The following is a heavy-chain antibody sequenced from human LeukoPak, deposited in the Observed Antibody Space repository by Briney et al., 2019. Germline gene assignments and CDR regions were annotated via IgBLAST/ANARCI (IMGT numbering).Heavy chain of an antibody. Sequence: SETLSLTCAVSGGSISSGGYSWSWIRQPPGKGLEWIGYIYHSGSTYYNPSLKSRVTISIDTSKNQFSLNLTSVTAADTAVYFCARDKIVRAAHDAFDIWGQGTMVTVSS. J-gene: IGHJ3*02. CDR2: IYHSGST. CDR3: ARDKIVRAAHDAFDI. D-gene: IGHD3-10*01. CDR1: GGSISSGGYS. V-gene: IGHV4-30-2*01.